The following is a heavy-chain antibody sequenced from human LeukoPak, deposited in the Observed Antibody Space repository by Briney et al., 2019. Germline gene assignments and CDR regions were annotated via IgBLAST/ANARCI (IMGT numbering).Heavy chain of an antibody. J-gene: IGHJ4*02. CDR2: INAGNGNT. CDR3: ARDPISSSWYYFDY. V-gene: IGHV1-3*01. D-gene: IGHD6-13*01. CDR1: GYTFTSYA. Sequence: ASVTVSCKASGYTFTSYAMHWVRQAPGQRLEWMGWINAGNGNTKYSQKFQGRVTITRDTSASTAYMELSSLRSEDTAVYYCARDPISSSWYYFDYWGQGTLVTVSS.